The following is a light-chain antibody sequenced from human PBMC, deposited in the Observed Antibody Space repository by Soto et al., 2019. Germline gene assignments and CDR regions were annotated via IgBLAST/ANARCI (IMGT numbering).Light chain of an antibody. CDR3: VAWDDSLSGLV. J-gene: IGLJ1*01. V-gene: IGLV1-47*02. CDR2: SNN. Sequence: QSVLTQPPSASGTPGQRVTISCSGRGANIGTNFVCWYQQLPGTAPKLLIYSNNQRPSGVPDRFSGSKSGTSASLAISGLRSEDEANYYCVAWDDSLSGLVFGTGTKVTV. CDR1: GANIGTNF.